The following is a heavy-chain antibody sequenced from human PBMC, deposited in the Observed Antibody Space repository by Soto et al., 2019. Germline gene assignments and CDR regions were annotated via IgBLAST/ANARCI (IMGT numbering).Heavy chain of an antibody. CDR3: ASLPQQLVDF. J-gene: IGHJ4*02. CDR2: ISGSGSYT. Sequence: PGGSLRLSCAASGFTFNDYYMSWIRQAPGKGLEWVSYISGSGSYTNYADSVKGRFTISRDNAKNSLYLQMNSLRAEDTAVYYCASLPQQLVDFWGQGTLVTVSS. V-gene: IGHV3-11*06. D-gene: IGHD6-13*01. CDR1: GFTFNDYY.